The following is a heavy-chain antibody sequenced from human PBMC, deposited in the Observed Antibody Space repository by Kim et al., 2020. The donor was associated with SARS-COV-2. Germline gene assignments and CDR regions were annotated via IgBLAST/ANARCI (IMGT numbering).Heavy chain of an antibody. V-gene: IGHV1-24*01. CDR2: FDPEDGET. CDR1: GYTLTELS. Sequence: ASVKVSCKVSGYTLTELSIHWVRQAPGKGLEWMGGFDPEDGETIYAQKFQGRVTMTEDTSTDTAYMELSSLRSEDTAVYYCATGSAVRGVIDYYYYYYGMDVWGQGTTVTVSS. CDR3: ATGSAVRGVIDYYYYYYGMDV. D-gene: IGHD3-10*01. J-gene: IGHJ6*02.